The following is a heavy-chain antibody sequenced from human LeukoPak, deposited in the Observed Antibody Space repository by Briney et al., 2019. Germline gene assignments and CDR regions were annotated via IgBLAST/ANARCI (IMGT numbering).Heavy chain of an antibody. CDR3: ARSSYYYAADASDI. CDR2: ISSSGSTI. D-gene: IGHD3-10*01. J-gene: IGHJ3*02. Sequence: GGSLRLSCAASGFTFSSYEMNWVRQAPGKGLEWVSYISSSGSTIYYADSVKGRFTISRDNAKTTLYLQMNSLRDEDTAVYYCARSSYYYAADASDIWGQGTLVTVSS. CDR1: GFTFSSYE. V-gene: IGHV3-48*03.